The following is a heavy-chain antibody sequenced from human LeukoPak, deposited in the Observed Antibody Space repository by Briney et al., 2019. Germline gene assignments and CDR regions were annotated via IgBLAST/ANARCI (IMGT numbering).Heavy chain of an antibody. CDR1: GFTFSSYG. Sequence: RGSLRLSCAASGFTFSSYGMHWVCQAPGKGLEWVAVIWYDGSNKYYADSVKGRFTISRDNSKDTLYLQMNSLRAEDTAVYYCARAPTVVAAFDYWGQGTLVTVSS. CDR3: ARAPTVVAAFDY. D-gene: IGHD2-15*01. J-gene: IGHJ4*02. CDR2: IWYDGSNK. V-gene: IGHV3-33*01.